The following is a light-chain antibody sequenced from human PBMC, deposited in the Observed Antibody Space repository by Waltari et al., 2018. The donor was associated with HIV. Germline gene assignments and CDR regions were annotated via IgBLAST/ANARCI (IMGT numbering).Light chain of an antibody. V-gene: IGLV2-8*01. Sequence: QSALTQPPSASGSPRQSVTISCTGTSRDVGGYNYVSWYQQHPDKAPKLMIYEVTKRPSGVPDRFSGSKSGNTASLTISGLQAEDEADYYCSSYAGSNTFVFGTGTKVTVL. CDR1: SRDVGGYNY. J-gene: IGLJ1*01. CDR2: EVT. CDR3: SSYAGSNTFV.